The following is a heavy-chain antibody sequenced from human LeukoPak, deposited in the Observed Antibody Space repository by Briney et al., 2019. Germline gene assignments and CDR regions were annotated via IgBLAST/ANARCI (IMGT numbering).Heavy chain of an antibody. CDR2: IYPGDSDT. CDR3: ARPHDYGEKYYFDY. Sequence: GEPLKISCQGSGSRFTSYWIGWVRQLPGKGLEWMGIIYPGDSDTRYSPSFQGQVTISADKSISTAYLQWSSLKASDTAMYYCARPHDYGEKYYFDYWGQGTLVTVSS. CDR1: GSRFTSYW. D-gene: IGHD4-17*01. J-gene: IGHJ4*02. V-gene: IGHV5-51*01.